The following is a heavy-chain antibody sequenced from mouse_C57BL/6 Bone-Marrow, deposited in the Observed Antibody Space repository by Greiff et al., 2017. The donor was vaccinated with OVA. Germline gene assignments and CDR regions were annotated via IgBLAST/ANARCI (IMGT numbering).Heavy chain of an antibody. CDR3: TTFYYGNSYWYFDV. Sequence: DVKLQESGAELVRPGASVKLSCTASGFNIKDDYMHWVKQRPEQGLEWIGWIDPENGDTAYASKFQGKATITADTSSNTAYLQLSSLTSEDTAVYYCTTFYYGNSYWYFDVWGTGTTVTVSS. V-gene: IGHV14-4*01. CDR1: GFNIKDDY. D-gene: IGHD2-1*01. J-gene: IGHJ1*03. CDR2: IDPENGDT.